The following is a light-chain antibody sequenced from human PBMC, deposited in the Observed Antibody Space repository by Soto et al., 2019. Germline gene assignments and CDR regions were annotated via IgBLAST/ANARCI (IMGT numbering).Light chain of an antibody. CDR2: GTS. CDR1: QSVSSY. Sequence: EIVLTQSPATLSLSPGERATLSCRASQSVSSYLAWYQQKPGQAPRLLIYGTSSRATGLPDRFSGSESWTDFTLTISRLEPEDFALYYCQHYGSSPRTFGQGTKVDIK. V-gene: IGKV3-20*01. CDR3: QHYGSSPRT. J-gene: IGKJ1*01.